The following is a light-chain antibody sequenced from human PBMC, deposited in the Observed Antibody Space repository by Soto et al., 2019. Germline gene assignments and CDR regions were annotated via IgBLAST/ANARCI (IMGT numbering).Light chain of an antibody. CDR1: SSNIGAGYD. Sequence: QAVVTQPPSVSGAPGQRVTISCTGGSSNIGAGYDVQWYQQLPGTVPKLLIYASNNRPSGVPDRFSGSKSDTSASLAITGLQAEDEADYYCQSFDSSLTVWVFGGGTKLTVL. V-gene: IGLV1-40*01. J-gene: IGLJ3*02. CDR3: QSFDSSLTVWV. CDR2: ASN.